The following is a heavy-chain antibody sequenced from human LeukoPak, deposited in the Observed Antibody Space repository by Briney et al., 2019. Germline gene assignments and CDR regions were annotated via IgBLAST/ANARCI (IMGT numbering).Heavy chain of an antibody. CDR3: ARVSATDYGMDV. D-gene: IGHD4-17*01. V-gene: IGHV1-69*13. CDR2: IIPIFGTA. CDR1: GGTFSSYA. Sequence: ASVKVSCKASGGTFSSYAISWVRQAPGQGLEWMGGIIPIFGTANYARKFQGRVTITADESTSTAYMELSSLRSEDTAVYYCARVSATDYGMDVWGQGTTVTVSS. J-gene: IGHJ6*02.